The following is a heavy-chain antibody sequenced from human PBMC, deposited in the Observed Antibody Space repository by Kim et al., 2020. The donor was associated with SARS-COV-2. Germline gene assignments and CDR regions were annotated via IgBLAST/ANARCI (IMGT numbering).Heavy chain of an antibody. CDR2: IYYSGST. Sequence: SETLSLTCTVSGGSISSYYWSWIRQPPGKGLEWIGYIYYSGSTNYNPSLKSRVTISVDTSKNQFSLKLSSVTAADTAVYYCARHVSGYSYGRFDYWGQGTPVTVSS. J-gene: IGHJ4*02. CDR1: GGSISSYY. CDR3: ARHVSGYSYGRFDY. V-gene: IGHV4-59*08. D-gene: IGHD5-18*01.